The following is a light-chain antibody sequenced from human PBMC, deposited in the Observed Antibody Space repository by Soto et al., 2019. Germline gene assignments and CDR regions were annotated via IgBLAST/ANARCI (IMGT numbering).Light chain of an antibody. CDR3: CSYAGSNNFYV. CDR2: DVT. Sequence: QSALAQPPSASGCPGQSVTISCAGTSNDVGYYDFVSWHQQYPGKAPKVIIYDVTKRPSGVPDRFSGSRSGNTASLTISGLRAEDEAYYYCCSYAGSNNFYVFGSGTKVTVL. V-gene: IGLV2-8*01. CDR1: SNDVGYYDF. J-gene: IGLJ1*01.